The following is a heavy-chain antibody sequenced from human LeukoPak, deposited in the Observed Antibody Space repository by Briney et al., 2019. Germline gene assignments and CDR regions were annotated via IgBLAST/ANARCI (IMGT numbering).Heavy chain of an antibody. Sequence: SETLSLTCTVSGGSISSGSYYWSWIRQPAGKGLEWIGRIYTSGSTNYNPSLKSRVTISVDTSKNQFSLKLSSVTAADTAVYYCARHDKLLLWFGELLSWFDPWGQGTLVTVSS. CDR1: GGSISSGSYY. D-gene: IGHD3-10*01. CDR2: IYTSGST. CDR3: ARHDKLLLWFGELLSWFDP. V-gene: IGHV4-61*02. J-gene: IGHJ5*02.